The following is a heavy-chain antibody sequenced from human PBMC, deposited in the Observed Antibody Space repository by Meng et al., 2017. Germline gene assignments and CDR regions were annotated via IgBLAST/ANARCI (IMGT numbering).Heavy chain of an antibody. CDR3: ARDRDYYDSSSAY. J-gene: IGHJ4*02. CDR1: GFTFSSYW. CDR2: INSDGSST. D-gene: IGHD3-22*01. Sequence: GESLKISCAASGFTFSSYWMHWVRQAPGKGLVWVSRINSDGSSTSYADSVKGRFTISRDNAKNTLYLQMNSLRAEDTAVYYCARDRDYYDSSSAYWGQGNQVNGAS. V-gene: IGHV3-74*01.